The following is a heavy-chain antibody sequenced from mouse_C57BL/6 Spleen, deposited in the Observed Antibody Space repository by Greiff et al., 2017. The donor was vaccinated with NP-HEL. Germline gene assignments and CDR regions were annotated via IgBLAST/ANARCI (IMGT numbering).Heavy chain of an antibody. CDR1: GFTFTDYY. CDR3: ARYKRGYDAYGGFAY. D-gene: IGHD2-3*01. J-gene: IGHJ3*01. Sequence: EVQRVESGGGLVQPGGSLSLSCAASGFTFTDYYMSWVRQPPGKALEWLGFIRNKANGYTTEYSASVKGRFTISRDNSQSILYLQMNALRAEDSATYYCARYKRGYDAYGGFAYWGQGTLVTVSA. CDR2: IRNKANGYTT. V-gene: IGHV7-3*01.